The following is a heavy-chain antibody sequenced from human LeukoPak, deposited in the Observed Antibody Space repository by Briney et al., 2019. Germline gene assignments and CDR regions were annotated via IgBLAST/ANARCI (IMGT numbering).Heavy chain of an antibody. J-gene: IGHJ2*01. CDR3: ARDQGYYYDSSGPPDWYFDL. D-gene: IGHD3-22*01. CDR2: IYYSGST. CDR1: GGSISSYY. V-gene: IGHV4-59*01. Sequence: SETLSLTCTVSGGSISSYYWSWIRQPPGKGLEWIGYIYYSGSTNYNPSLKSRVTISVDTSKNQFSPKLSSVTAADTAVYYCARDQGYYYDSSGPPDWYFDLWGRGTLVTVSS.